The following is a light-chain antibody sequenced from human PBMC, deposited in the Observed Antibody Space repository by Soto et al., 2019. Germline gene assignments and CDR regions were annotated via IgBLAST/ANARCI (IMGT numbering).Light chain of an antibody. Sequence: QSVLTQPPSASGTPGQTVTISCSGSSSNIGTYYVYWYQQLPGTAPNLLIYGNSNRPSGVPDRFSGSKSGTSASLAITGLQAEDEADYYCQSYDSSLSALFGGGTKLTVL. J-gene: IGLJ2*01. V-gene: IGLV1-40*01. CDR1: SSNIGTYY. CDR3: QSYDSSLSAL. CDR2: GNS.